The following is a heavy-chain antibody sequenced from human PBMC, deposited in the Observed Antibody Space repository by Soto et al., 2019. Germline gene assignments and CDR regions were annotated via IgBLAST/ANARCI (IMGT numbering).Heavy chain of an antibody. Sequence: GSLRLSCAASGFTFSSYWMHWVRQAPGKGLVWVSRINSDGSSTSYADSVKGRFTISRDNAKNTLYLQMNSLRAEDTAVYYCARDYDFWSGYYTDAFDIWGQGTMVTVSS. CDR3: ARDYDFWSGYYTDAFDI. V-gene: IGHV3-74*01. CDR1: GFTFSSYW. D-gene: IGHD3-3*01. J-gene: IGHJ3*02. CDR2: INSDGSST.